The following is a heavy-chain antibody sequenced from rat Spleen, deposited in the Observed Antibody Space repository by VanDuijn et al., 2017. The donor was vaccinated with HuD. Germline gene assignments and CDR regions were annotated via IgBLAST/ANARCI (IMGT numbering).Heavy chain of an antibody. CDR3: ARRHYGYTDYFDY. D-gene: IGHD1-9*01. V-gene: IGHV5-29*01. CDR1: GFNFSDYA. Sequence: EVQLVESGGGLVQPGRSLKLSCAASGFNFSDYAMAWVRQAPKKGLEWVATMFYDGSSTYYRDSVKGRFTISRDNAKSTLSLQMDSLRSEDTATYYCARRHYGYTDYFDYWGQGVMVTVSS. J-gene: IGHJ2*01. CDR2: MFYDGSST.